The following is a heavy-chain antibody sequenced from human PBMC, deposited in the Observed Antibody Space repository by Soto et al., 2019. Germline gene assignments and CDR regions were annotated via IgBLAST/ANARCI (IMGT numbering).Heavy chain of an antibody. CDR2: ISYDGSNK. CDR1: GFTFSSYG. CDR3: VKDRDPYRTYASWSDP. V-gene: IGHV3-30*18. J-gene: IGHJ5*02. D-gene: IGHD2-8*01. Sequence: GGSLRLSCAASGFTFSSYGMHWVRQAPGKGLEWVAVISYDGSNKYYADSVKGRFTISRDNSKNTLYLQMNSLGAEDTAVYYCVKDRDPYRTYASWSDPWGQGTLVTVSS.